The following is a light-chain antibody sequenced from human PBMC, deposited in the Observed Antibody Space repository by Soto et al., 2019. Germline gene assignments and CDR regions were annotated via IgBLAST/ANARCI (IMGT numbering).Light chain of an antibody. CDR2: DAS. CDR3: QQYGSSPKT. J-gene: IGKJ1*01. Sequence: EIELTQSPGTLSLSPGDRATLSCGASQSVSSSYVAWYQHRPGLAPRLLIHDASSRATGIPDRFSGSGSGTDFTLTISRLEPEDFAVYYCQQYGSSPKTFGQGTKVDIK. V-gene: IGKV3D-20*01. CDR1: QSVSSSY.